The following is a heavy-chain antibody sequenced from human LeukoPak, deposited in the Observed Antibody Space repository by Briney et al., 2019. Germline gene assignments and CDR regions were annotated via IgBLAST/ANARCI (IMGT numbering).Heavy chain of an antibody. CDR1: GFTVSSNY. D-gene: IGHD5-12*01. CDR3: ARDGFSVATNY. Sequence: GGSLRLSCAASGFTVSSNYMSWVRQAPGKGLEWVSRINSDGSSTSYADSVKGRFTISRDNAKNTLYLQMNSLRAEDTAVYYCARDGFSVATNYWGQGNLVTVSS. CDR2: INSDGSST. V-gene: IGHV3-74*01. J-gene: IGHJ4*02.